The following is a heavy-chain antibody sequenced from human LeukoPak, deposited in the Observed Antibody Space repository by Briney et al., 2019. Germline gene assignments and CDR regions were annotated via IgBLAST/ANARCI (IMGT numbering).Heavy chain of an antibody. CDR2: IIPIFGTA. V-gene: IGHV1-69*13. CDR3: ARSQGYNYGYGYLDY. CDR1: GGTFSSYA. D-gene: IGHD5-18*01. J-gene: IGHJ4*02. Sequence: SVKVSCKASGGTFSSYAISWVRQAPGQGLEWMGGIIPIFGTANYAQKFQGRVTITADESTSTAYMELSSLRSEDTAVYYCARSQGYNYGYGYLDYWGQGTLVTVSS.